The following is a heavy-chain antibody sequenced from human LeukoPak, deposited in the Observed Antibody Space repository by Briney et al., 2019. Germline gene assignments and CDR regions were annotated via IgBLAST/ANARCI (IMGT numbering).Heavy chain of an antibody. Sequence: SVKVSCKASGYTFTYRYLHWVRQAPGQALEWMGWITPFNGNTNYAQKFQDRVTITRDRSISTAYMELSSLRSEDTAMYYCASGLRSAYDSNAFDIWGQGTMVTVSS. CDR2: ITPFNGNT. D-gene: IGHD5-12*01. J-gene: IGHJ3*02. CDR1: GYTFTYRY. V-gene: IGHV1-45*02. CDR3: ASGLRSAYDSNAFDI.